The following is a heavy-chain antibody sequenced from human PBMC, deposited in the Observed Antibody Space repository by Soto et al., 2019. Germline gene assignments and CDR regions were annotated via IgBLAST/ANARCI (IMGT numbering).Heavy chain of an antibody. CDR3: VRDLKYLRVTGNWFDS. Sequence: QVQLMQSGNEVKKPGASVTVSCKASGYTFANYGISWVRQAPGQGLEWMGWISGNNGATNYAPKVQDRITMTLDTSTGVASMALRSLRSDDTAIYYCVRDLKYLRVTGNWFDSWGQGTLVTVS. CDR2: ISGNNGAT. V-gene: IGHV1-18*04. D-gene: IGHD1-1*01. J-gene: IGHJ5*01. CDR1: GYTFANYG.